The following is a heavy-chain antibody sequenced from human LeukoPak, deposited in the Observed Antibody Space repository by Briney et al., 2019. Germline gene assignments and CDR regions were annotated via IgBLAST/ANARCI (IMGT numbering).Heavy chain of an antibody. D-gene: IGHD3-10*01. CDR2: IYHSGST. CDR3: AGNYYGSGSYYSEDRY. J-gene: IGHJ4*02. V-gene: IGHV4-4*02. Sequence: PSETLSLTCAVSGGSISSSNWWSWVRPPPGKGLEWVGEIYHSGSTNYNPSLKSRVTISVDTSKNQFSLKLSSVTAADTAVYYCAGNYYGSGSYYSEDRYWGEGTLVTVSS. CDR1: GGSISSSNW.